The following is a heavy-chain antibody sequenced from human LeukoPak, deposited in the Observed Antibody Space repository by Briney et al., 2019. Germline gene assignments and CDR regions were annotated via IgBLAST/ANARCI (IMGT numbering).Heavy chain of an antibody. J-gene: IGHJ6*03. CDR1: GFTFSSYW. V-gene: IGHV3-74*01. Sequence: QTGGSLRLSCAASGFTFSSYWMHWVRQAPGKGLVWVSHIKTDGSSTNYAESVKGRFTISRDNSKNTLYLQMNSLRAEDTAVYYCAKDQEWNRGDLHYYYYYYMDVWGKGTTVTISS. D-gene: IGHD4-17*01. CDR3: AKDQEWNRGDLHYYYYYYMDV. CDR2: IKTDGSST.